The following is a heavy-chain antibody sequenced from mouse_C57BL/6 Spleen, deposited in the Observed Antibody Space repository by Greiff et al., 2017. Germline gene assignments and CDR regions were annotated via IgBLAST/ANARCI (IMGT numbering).Heavy chain of an antibody. CDR1: GFTFSSYA. CDR3: TRDRDGMAY. V-gene: IGHV5-9-1*02. CDR2: ISSGGDYI. D-gene: IGHD3-1*01. J-gene: IGHJ3*01. Sequence: DVKLQESGEGLVKPGGSLKLSCAASGFTFSSYAMSWVRQTPEKRLEWVAYISSGGDYIYYADTVKGRFTISRDNARNTLYLQMSSLKSEDTAMYYCTRDRDGMAYWGQGTLVTVSA.